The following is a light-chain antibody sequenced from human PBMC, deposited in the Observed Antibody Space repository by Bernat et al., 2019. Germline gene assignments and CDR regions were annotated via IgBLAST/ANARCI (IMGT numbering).Light chain of an antibody. CDR1: QSVSSN. CDR2: GAS. J-gene: IGKJ4*01. CDR3: QQYNDWPLT. V-gene: IGKV3-15*01. Sequence: EIVMTQSPATLSVSPGERATLSCRASQSVSSNLAWYQQKPGQAPSLLIYGASTRATGIPARVSGSESGTEFTLTVSSLQSEDFAVYYCQQYNDWPLTFGGGTKVEIK.